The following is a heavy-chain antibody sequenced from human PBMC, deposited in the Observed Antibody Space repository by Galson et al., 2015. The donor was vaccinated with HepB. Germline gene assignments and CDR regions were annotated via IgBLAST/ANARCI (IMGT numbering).Heavy chain of an antibody. CDR3: ASMVRGVISGHAFDI. CDR2: IYPGDSDT. J-gene: IGHJ3*02. V-gene: IGHV5-51*01. Sequence: QSGAEVKKPGESLKISCKGSGYSFTSYWIGWVRQMPGKGLEWMGIIYPGDSDTRYSPSFQGQVTISADKSISTAYLQWSSLKASDTAMYYCASMVRGVISGHAFDIWGQGTMVTVSS. CDR1: GYSFTSYW. D-gene: IGHD3-10*01.